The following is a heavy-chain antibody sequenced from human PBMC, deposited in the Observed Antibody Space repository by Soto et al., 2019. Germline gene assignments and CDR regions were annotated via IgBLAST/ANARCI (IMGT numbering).Heavy chain of an antibody. D-gene: IGHD3-16*01. CDR3: ATVFYD. CDR1: GFTLSNSW. J-gene: IGHJ4*02. Sequence: EVQLVESGGALVQPGGSLRLSCAVSGFTLSNSWVHWVRKVPGKGLVWVSRIDGEGGTSYADSVKGRFTISRDNAENTLYLQMNSLRVEDTAVYYCATVFYDWGQGTLVTVS. CDR2: IDGEGGT. V-gene: IGHV3-74*01.